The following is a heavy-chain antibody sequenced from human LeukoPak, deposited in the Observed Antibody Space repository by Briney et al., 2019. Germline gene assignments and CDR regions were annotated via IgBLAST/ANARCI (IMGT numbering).Heavy chain of an antibody. CDR2: IYYSGST. D-gene: IGHD2-2*01. Sequence: SETLSLTCTVSGGSISSYYWSWIRQPPGKGLEWIGYIYYSGSTNYNPSLKSRVTISVDTSKNQFSLKLSSVTAADTAVYYCARVEDCSSTSCYALDYWGQGTLVTVSP. CDR3: ARVEDCSSTSCYALDY. J-gene: IGHJ4*02. V-gene: IGHV4-59*01. CDR1: GGSISSYY.